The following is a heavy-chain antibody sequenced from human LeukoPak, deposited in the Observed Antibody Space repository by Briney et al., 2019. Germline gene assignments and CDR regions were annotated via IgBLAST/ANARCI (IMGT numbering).Heavy chain of an antibody. D-gene: IGHD6-19*01. CDR3: AKGYSSGWRTYFDY. Sequence: GGSLRLSCAASGFTFSSCAMSWVRQAPGKGLEWVSGIISTGGSTYYADSVKGRFTISRDNSKSTLSLQMDSRRAEDTAVYYCAKGYSSGWRTYFDYWGQGTLVTVSS. CDR2: IISTGGST. J-gene: IGHJ4*02. V-gene: IGHV3-23*01. CDR1: GFTFSSCA.